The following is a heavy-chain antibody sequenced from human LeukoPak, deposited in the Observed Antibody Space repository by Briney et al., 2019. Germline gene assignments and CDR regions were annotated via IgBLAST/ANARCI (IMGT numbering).Heavy chain of an antibody. Sequence: SETLSLTCAVYGGSFSGYYWSWIRRPPGKGLEWIGEINHSGSTNYNPSLKSRVTISVDTSKNQFSLKLSSVTAADTAVYYCARELWFGELLPAFDIWGQGTMVTVSS. CDR1: GGSFSGYY. CDR3: ARELWFGELLPAFDI. CDR2: INHSGST. V-gene: IGHV4-34*01. D-gene: IGHD3-10*01. J-gene: IGHJ3*02.